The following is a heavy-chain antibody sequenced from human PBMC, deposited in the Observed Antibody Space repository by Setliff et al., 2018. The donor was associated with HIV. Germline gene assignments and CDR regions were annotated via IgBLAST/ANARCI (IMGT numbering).Heavy chain of an antibody. D-gene: IGHD3-3*01. V-gene: IGHV4-34*01. CDR3: ARGSRQLTIFGVVFKTNYYFMDV. J-gene: IGHJ6*03. CDR1: GGSFSGYF. CDR2: VNRDGGA. Sequence: SETLSLTCAVYGGSFSGYFWTWIRQSPGKGLEWVGQVNRDGGAHYNPSLRSRVTISVDTSKNQFSLTLNSVTAADTAVYYCARGSRQLTIFGVVFKTNYYFMDVWGKGTAVTVSS.